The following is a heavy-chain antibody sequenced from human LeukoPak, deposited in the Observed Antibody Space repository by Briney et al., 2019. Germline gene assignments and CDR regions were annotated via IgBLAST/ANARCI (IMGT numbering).Heavy chain of an antibody. D-gene: IGHD3-10*01. CDR3: ARAMVRGVITATDY. CDR2: ISYDGSNK. CDR1: GFTFSSYA. Sequence: GRSLRLSCAASGFTFSSYAMHWVRQAPGKGLEWVAVISYDGSNKYYADSVKGRFTISRDNSKNTLYLQMNSLRAEDTVVYYCARAMVRGVITATDYWGQGTLVTVSS. J-gene: IGHJ4*02. V-gene: IGHV3-30*04.